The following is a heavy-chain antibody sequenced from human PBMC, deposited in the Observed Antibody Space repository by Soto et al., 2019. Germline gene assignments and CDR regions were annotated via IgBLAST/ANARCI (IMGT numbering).Heavy chain of an antibody. Sequence: GASVKVSCKASGYTFTSYYMHWVRQAPGQGLEWMGIINPSGGSTSYAQKFQGRVTMTRDTSTSTVYMELSSLRSEDTAVYYCARDLVEGAFLFRRNTGTYDYWGQGTLVTVSS. D-gene: IGHD4-17*01. CDR2: INPSGGST. J-gene: IGHJ4*02. V-gene: IGHV1-46*03. CDR3: ARDLVEGAFLFRRNTGTYDY. CDR1: GYTFTSYY.